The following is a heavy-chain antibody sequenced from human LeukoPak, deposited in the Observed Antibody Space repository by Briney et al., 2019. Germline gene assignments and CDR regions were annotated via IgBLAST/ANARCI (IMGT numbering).Heavy chain of an antibody. Sequence: SETLSLTCTVSGVSISSYYWSWIRQPRGKGLEWIGYIYYSGSTNYNPSLKSRVTISVDTSKNQFSLKLSSVTAADTAFYYCARTGIDSGYTSVDYWGQGTLVTVSS. J-gene: IGHJ4*02. V-gene: IGHV4-59*12. CDR2: IYYSGST. CDR1: GVSISSYY. CDR3: ARTGIDSGYTSVDY. D-gene: IGHD5-12*01.